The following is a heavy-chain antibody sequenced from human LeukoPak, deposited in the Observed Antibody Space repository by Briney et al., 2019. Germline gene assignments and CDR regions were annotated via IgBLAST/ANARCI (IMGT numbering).Heavy chain of an antibody. CDR1: GDSVSSNSAA. D-gene: IGHD3-10*01. V-gene: IGHV6-1*01. J-gene: IGHJ4*02. CDR2: TYYRSKCYN. CDR3: ARSNWFGESTTDY. Sequence: SQTLSLTCAISGDSVSSNSAAWNWLRQSPSRGLEWLGRTYYRSKCYNDYAVSVKSRITINPDTSKNQFSLQLNSVTPEDTAVYYCARSNWFGESTTDYWGQGTLVTVSS.